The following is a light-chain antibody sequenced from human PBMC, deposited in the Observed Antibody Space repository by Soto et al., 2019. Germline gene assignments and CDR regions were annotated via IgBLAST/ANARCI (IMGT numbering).Light chain of an antibody. CDR1: SSDVGGYNY. CDR2: DVS. J-gene: IGLJ1*01. CDR3: CSYTTSNTRQIV. V-gene: IGLV2-14*01. Sequence: QSALTQPASVSGSPGQSITISCTGTSSDVGGYNYVSWYQQHPGKAPKFMIYDVSNRPSGVSNRFSGSKSGNTASLTISGLQAEEEDDYYCCSYTTSNTRQIVFGTGTKLTVL.